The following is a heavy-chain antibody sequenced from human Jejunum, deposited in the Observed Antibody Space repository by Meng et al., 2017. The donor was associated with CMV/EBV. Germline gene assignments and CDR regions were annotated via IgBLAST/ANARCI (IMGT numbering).Heavy chain of an antibody. CDR2: IGNAGDT. Sequence: SGAAPGFTLSSYDMHWVRQATEKGPEWVSGIGNAGDTHYADSVKGRFTISRENAKNSLYLQMNSVRAGDTAVYYCGRKKPANGMDVWGQGTTVTVSS. CDR1: GFTLSSYD. D-gene: IGHD2-15*01. CDR3: GRKKPANGMDV. J-gene: IGHJ6*02. V-gene: IGHV3-13*01.